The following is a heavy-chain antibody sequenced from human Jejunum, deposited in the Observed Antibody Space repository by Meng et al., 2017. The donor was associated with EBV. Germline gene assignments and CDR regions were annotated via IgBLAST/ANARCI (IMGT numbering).Heavy chain of an antibody. Sequence: EGHLLVSGGGLVQPGGSRRLSCVVSGFTLSDYWMHWVRQVPGKGLLWVSRSNSDETSISYAESVKGRFSMSRDNAENTLFLQMNSLTVEDTAVYYCARRDSRGGFYDSWGQGTLVTVSS. CDR3: ARRDSRGGFYDS. V-gene: IGHV3-74*01. J-gene: IGHJ4*02. CDR2: SNSDETSI. D-gene: IGHD2-15*01. CDR1: GFTLSDYW.